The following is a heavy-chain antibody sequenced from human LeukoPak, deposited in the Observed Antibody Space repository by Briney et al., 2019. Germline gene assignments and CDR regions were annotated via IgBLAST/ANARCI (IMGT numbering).Heavy chain of an antibody. J-gene: IGHJ4*02. CDR3: ARDGAAAGTRRGSDY. V-gene: IGHV3-48*03. Sequence: PGGSLRLSCAASGFTFSSYEMNWVRQAPGKGLEWVSYISSSGSTIYYADSVKGRFTISRDNAKNSLYLQMNSLRAEDTAVYYCARDGAAAGTRRGSDYWGQGTLVTVSS. CDR1: GFTFSSYE. CDR2: ISSSGSTI. D-gene: IGHD6-13*01.